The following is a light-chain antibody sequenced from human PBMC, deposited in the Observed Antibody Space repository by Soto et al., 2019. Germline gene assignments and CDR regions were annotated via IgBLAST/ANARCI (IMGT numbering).Light chain of an antibody. CDR1: SSNIGSNT. J-gene: IGLJ1*01. CDR3: GTWDDRLNSYV. V-gene: IGLV1-44*01. Sequence: QSVLTQPPSVSGTPAQRVTISCSGSSSNIGSNTVNWYQQLPGAAPRLLIYSNNQRPSGVPDRFSGSKSGTSASLAISGLQSEGEADYYCGTWDDRLNSYVFGTGTKLTVL. CDR2: SNN.